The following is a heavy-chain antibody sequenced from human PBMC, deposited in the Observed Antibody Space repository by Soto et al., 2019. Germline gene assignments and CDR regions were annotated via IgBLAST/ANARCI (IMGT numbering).Heavy chain of an antibody. J-gene: IGHJ3*01. Sequence: QVQLQESGPGLVKASQTLSLTCTVSGDSISSDGYYLTWIRQHPGKGLEWIGDIYCSGSTSYNPSLESRVTMSVHTSDNQLSLKLLSVTAADTAVYYCARRHDALTGPDAFDVWGQGTKVTVSS. CDR3: ARRHDALTGPDAFDV. CDR2: IYCSGST. CDR1: GDSISSDGYY. D-gene: IGHD3-9*01. V-gene: IGHV4-31*03.